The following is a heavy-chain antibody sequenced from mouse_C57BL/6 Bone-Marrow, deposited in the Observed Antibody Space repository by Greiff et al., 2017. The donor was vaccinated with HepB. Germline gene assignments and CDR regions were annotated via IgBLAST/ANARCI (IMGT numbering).Heavy chain of an antibody. CDR1: GYTFTDYE. J-gene: IGHJ2*01. V-gene: IGHV1-15*01. CDR2: IDPETGGT. Sequence: QVHVKQSGAELVRPGASVTLSCKASGYTFTDYEMHWVKQTPVHGLEWIGAIDPETGGTAYNQKFKGKAILTADKSSSTAYMELRSLTSEDSAVYYCTRDLVDYWGQGTTLTVSS. CDR3: TRDLVDY.